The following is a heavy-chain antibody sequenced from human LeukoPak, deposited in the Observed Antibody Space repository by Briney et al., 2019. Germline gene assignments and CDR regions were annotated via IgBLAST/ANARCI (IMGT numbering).Heavy chain of an antibody. CDR2: IYHSGST. Sequence: SETPSLTCAVSGYSISSGYYWGWIRPPPGKGLEWIGIIYHSGSTYYNPSLKSRVTISVDTSKNQFSLKLSSVTAADTAVYYCARNRITGTSENWFDPWGQGTLVTVSS. V-gene: IGHV4-38-2*01. CDR3: ARNRITGTSENWFDP. D-gene: IGHD1-20*01. CDR1: GYSISSGYY. J-gene: IGHJ5*02.